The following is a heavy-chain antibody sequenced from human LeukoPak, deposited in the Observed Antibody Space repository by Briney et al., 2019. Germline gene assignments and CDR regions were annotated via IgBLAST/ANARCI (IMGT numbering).Heavy chain of an antibody. CDR1: GGSFSGYY. J-gene: IGHJ5*02. Sequence: SETLSLTCAVYGGSFSGYYWSWIRQPPGKGLEWIGEINHSGSTNYNPSLKSRVTISVDTSKNQFSLKLSSVTAADTAVYYCAREEIRSWFDPWAGEPWSPSPQ. CDR2: INHSGST. CDR3: AREEIRSWFDP. D-gene: IGHD5-24*01. V-gene: IGHV4-34*01.